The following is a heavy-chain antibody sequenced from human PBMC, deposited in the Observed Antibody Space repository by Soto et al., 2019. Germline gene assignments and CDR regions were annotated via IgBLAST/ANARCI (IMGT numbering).Heavy chain of an antibody. CDR3: ARGDWPTQMDV. V-gene: IGHV4-31*03. CDR2: IYFSGST. Sequence: QVQLQESGPGLVKPSQTLSHTCTVSGGSISGGTYYWSWIRQPPGQGLEWIGYIYFSGSTYYNPSLKSRVIISVDTSKNQFSLRLSSVTAADTAVYYCARGDWPTQMDVWGQGTTVTVSS. J-gene: IGHJ6*02. CDR1: GGSISGGTYY. D-gene: IGHD2-21*01.